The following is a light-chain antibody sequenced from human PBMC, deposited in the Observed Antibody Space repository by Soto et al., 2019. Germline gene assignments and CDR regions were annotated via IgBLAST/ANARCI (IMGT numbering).Light chain of an antibody. CDR2: AAS. J-gene: IGKJ1*01. V-gene: IGKV1-39*01. Sequence: DIQMTQSPSSLSASVGDRVTITCRASQGISTYLNWYQQKPGKAPKLLIYAASSLQSGVPSRFSGSGSETDFTLNISSLQPEDFATYSCQQSYSTTWTFGQGTKVDSK. CDR3: QQSYSTTWT. CDR1: QGISTY.